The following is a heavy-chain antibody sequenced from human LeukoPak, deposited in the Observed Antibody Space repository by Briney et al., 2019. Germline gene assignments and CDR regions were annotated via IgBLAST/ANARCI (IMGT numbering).Heavy chain of an antibody. CDR3: ARDPGFSSFDY. D-gene: IGHD3-3*02. Sequence: PGGSLRLSCAVSGFTFSDYCVTWVRQTPGKGLEFVANINRDGSVKNYVDSVKGRFTISRDNAKNSLYLQMTSLRVDDTAIYYCARDPGFSSFDYWGQGTLVTVSS. CDR2: INRDGSVK. J-gene: IGHJ4*02. V-gene: IGHV3-7*01. CDR1: GFTFSDYC.